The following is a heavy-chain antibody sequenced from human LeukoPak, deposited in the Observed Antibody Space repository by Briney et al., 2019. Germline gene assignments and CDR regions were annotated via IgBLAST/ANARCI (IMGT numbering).Heavy chain of an antibody. CDR3: ARDGGYSRGFTYYSMNV. Sequence: SETLSLTCTVSGGSISSTGYHWSWVRQHPVKGLEWIVYIYYTGTTDYNPSLESRVTISLDTSKNQFSLNLRSVTAADTAVYYCARDGGYSRGFTYYSMNVWGKGTTVTVSS. D-gene: IGHD5-12*01. V-gene: IGHV4-31*03. J-gene: IGHJ6*03. CDR1: GGSISSTGYH. CDR2: IYYTGTT.